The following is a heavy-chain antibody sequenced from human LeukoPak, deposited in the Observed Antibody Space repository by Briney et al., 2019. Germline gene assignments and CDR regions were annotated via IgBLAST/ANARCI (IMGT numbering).Heavy chain of an antibody. J-gene: IGHJ5*02. V-gene: IGHV1-18*01. Sequence: ASVKVSCKASGYTSTNYGISWVRRAPGQGLEWMGWISVYNGNTNYAQKFQGRVTMTTDTSTSTAYMELRSLRSDDTAVYYCARVLCTSITCTNWFDPWGQGTLVTVSS. CDR1: GYTSTNYG. D-gene: IGHD2/OR15-2a*01. CDR2: ISVYNGNT. CDR3: ARVLCTSITCTNWFDP.